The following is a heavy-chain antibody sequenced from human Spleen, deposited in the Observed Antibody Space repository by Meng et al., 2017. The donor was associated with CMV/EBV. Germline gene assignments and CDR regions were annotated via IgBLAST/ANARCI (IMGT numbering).Heavy chain of an antibody. CDR2: ISGTGITT. Sequence: LSCAASGFTFSTYGMSWVRQAPGKGLEWVSTISGTGITTYHADSVKGRFFISRDNSKNTLYVQMNSLRAEDTAVYYCAKEGRATWDYWGQGTLVTVSS. D-gene: IGHD3-10*01. J-gene: IGHJ4*02. CDR3: AKEGRATWDY. CDR1: GFTFSTYG. V-gene: IGHV3-23*01.